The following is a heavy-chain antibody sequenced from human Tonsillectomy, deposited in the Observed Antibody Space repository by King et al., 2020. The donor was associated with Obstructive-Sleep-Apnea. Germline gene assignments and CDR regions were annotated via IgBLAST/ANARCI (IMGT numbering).Heavy chain of an antibody. CDR3: AKDPPRIAARREFDY. CDR2: ISVSGGST. D-gene: IGHD6-6*01. CDR1: GFTFSSYA. J-gene: IGHJ4*02. Sequence: VQLVESGGGLVQPGGSLRLSCAASGFTFSSYAMSWVRQAPGKGLECVSAISVSGGSTYYADSVKGRFTISRANSKTTLYLQMNSLRAEDTAVYYCAKDPPRIAARREFDYWGQGTLVTVSS. V-gene: IGHV3-23*04.